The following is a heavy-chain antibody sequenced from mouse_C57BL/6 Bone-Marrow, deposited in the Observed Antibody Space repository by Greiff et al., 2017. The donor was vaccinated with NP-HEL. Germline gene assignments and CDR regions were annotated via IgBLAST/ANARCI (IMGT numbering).Heavy chain of an antibody. CDR1: GYTFTNYW. CDR3: ARVSYYGFAY. V-gene: IGHV1-63*01. CDR2: IYPGGGYT. Sequence: QVQLKESGAALVRPGTSVKMSCKASGYTFTNYWIGWAKQRPGHGLEWIGDIYPGGGYTNYNEKFKGKATLTADKSSSTAYMQFSSLTSEDSAIYYCARVSYYGFAYWGQGTLVTVSA. J-gene: IGHJ3*01. D-gene: IGHD1-1*01.